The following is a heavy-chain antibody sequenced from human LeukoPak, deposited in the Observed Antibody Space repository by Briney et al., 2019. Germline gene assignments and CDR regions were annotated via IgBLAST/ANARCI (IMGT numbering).Heavy chain of an antibody. CDR2: IYYSGST. Sequence: SETLSLTCTVSGGSISSGDYYWSWIRQPPGKGLEWIGYIYYSGSTYYNPSLKSRVTISVDTSKNQFSLKLSSVTAADTAVYYCARNGGNSDFDYWGQGTLVTVSS. D-gene: IGHD4-23*01. CDR1: GGSISSGDYY. CDR3: ARNGGNSDFDY. J-gene: IGHJ4*02. V-gene: IGHV4-30-4*01.